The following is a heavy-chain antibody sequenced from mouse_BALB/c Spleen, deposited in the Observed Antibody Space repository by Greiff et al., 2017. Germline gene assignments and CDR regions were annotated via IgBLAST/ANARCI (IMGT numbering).Heavy chain of an antibody. CDR2: IAPGSGST. CDR1: GYTFTSYW. CDR3: ARCGYGSSYVEDYFDY. V-gene: IGHV1S41*01. D-gene: IGHD1-1*01. J-gene: IGHJ2*01. Sequence: DLVKPGASVKLSCKASGYTFTSYWINWIKQRPGQGLEWIGRIAPGSGSTYYNEMFKGKATLTVDTSSSTAYIQLSSLSSEASAVYFCARCGYGSSYVEDYFDYWGQGTTLTVSS.